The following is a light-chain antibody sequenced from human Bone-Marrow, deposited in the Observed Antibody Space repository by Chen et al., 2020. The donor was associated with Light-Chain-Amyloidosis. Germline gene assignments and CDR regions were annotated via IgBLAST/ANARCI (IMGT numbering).Light chain of an antibody. CDR2: DDS. Sequence: SYVLTQPSSVSVAPGQTATIACGRNNIGSTSVHWYLQTPGQAPLLVVYDDSDRPSGCPERLAGSNSGNTATLPSSRVAAGDEADYYCQVWDRSSDGRVVGGGTKLTVL. CDR1: NIGSTS. V-gene: IGLV3-21*02. J-gene: IGLJ3*02. CDR3: QVWDRSSDGRV.